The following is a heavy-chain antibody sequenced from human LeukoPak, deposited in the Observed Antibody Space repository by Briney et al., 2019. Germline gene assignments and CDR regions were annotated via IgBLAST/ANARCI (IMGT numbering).Heavy chain of an antibody. V-gene: IGHV4-39*01. CDR3: ATLDSSGYFVDY. D-gene: IGHD3-22*01. J-gene: IGHJ4*02. CDR1: GGSISSSSYS. CDR2: TYYSGST. Sequence: SETLSLTCTVSGGSISSSSYSWGWIRQPPGKGLEWIGSTYYSGSTYYNPSLKSRVTISVDTSKNQFSLKLSSVTAADTAVYYCATLDSSGYFVDYWGQGTLVTVSS.